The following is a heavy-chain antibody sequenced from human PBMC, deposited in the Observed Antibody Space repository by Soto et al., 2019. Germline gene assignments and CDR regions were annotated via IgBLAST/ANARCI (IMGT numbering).Heavy chain of an antibody. CDR3: ARGRYDILTGYRIDY. CDR2: IYYSGST. Sequence: SEMLSLTCTVSGGSISSYYWSWIRQPPGKGLEWIGYIYYSGSTNYNPSLKSRVTISVDTSKNQFSLKLSSVTAADTAVYYCARGRYDILTGYRIDYWGQGALVTVSS. J-gene: IGHJ4*02. CDR1: GGSISSYY. D-gene: IGHD3-9*01. V-gene: IGHV4-59*01.